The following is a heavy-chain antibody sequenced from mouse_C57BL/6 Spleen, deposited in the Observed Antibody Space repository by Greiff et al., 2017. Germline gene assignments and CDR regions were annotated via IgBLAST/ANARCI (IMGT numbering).Heavy chain of an antibody. D-gene: IGHD1-3*01. CDR1: GYSITSDY. Sequence: EVKLMESGPGLAKPSQTLSLTCSVTGYSITSDYWTWIRKFPGNKLEYIGYISYSGSTYYNPSLKSRISITRDTSKTQYYLQLNSVTTEDTATYYCARLKSNWYFDVWGTGTTVTVSS. V-gene: IGHV3-8*01. CDR3: ARLKSNWYFDV. CDR2: ISYSGST. J-gene: IGHJ1*03.